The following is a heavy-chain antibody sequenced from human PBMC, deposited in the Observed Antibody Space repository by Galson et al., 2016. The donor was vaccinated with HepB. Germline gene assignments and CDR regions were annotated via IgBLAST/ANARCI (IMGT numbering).Heavy chain of an antibody. V-gene: IGHV3-7*01. Sequence: SLRLSCAASEFSFTDYWMTWVRQAPGKGLECLASIHLDGGEKNYVDSVKGRFTISRDNARNSVYLQINSLRAEDTALYYCARVGYCSGAGCRGRDWFDPWGQGIPVTVSS. CDR2: IHLDGGEK. D-gene: IGHD2-15*01. CDR1: EFSFTDYW. J-gene: IGHJ5*02. CDR3: ARVGYCSGAGCRGRDWFDP.